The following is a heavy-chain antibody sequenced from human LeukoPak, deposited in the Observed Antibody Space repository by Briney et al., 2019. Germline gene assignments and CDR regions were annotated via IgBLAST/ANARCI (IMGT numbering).Heavy chain of an antibody. CDR1: GYTFTSYA. V-gene: IGHV7-4-1*02. CDR3: AREGGTYYYDSSGYSWVQNYYYMDV. J-gene: IGHJ6*03. D-gene: IGHD3-22*01. Sequence: ASVKVSCKASGYTFTSYAMNWVRQAPGQGLEWMGWINTNTGNPTYAQGFTGRFVFSLDTSVSTAYLQISSLKAEDTAVYYCAREGGTYYYDSSGYSWVQNYYYMDVWGKGTTVTVSS. CDR2: INTNTGNP.